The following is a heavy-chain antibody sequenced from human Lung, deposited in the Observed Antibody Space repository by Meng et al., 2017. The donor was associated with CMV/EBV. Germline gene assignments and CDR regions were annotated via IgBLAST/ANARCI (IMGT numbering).Heavy chain of an antibody. Sequence: LXCTVSGGSVSSGSYYWSWLRQPPGKGLEWIGYISYIGSTNYNPSLKSRVSISVDTSKNQFSLKLSSVTAADTAIFYCARDILEHNAFDMWGQGPMVTVSS. J-gene: IGHJ3*02. CDR2: ISYIGST. V-gene: IGHV4-61*01. CDR3: ARDILEHNAFDM. CDR1: GGSVSSGSYY. D-gene: IGHD1/OR15-1a*01.